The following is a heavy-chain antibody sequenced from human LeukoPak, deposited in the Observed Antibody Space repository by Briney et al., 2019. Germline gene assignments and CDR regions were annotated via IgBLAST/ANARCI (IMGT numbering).Heavy chain of an antibody. CDR3: VGSSHQRNWFDP. CDR1: GNTFTSDY. CDR2: VHSSGGVI. Sequence: ASAKVSCKASGNTFTSDYMNWVRQAPGQGLEWMGIVHSSGGVIKYAQEFQDRVTVTRDPSTSTIYMELSSLRSEDTAVYYCVGSSHQRNWFDPRGQGTLVIVSS. D-gene: IGHD1-26*01. V-gene: IGHV1-46*01. J-gene: IGHJ5*02.